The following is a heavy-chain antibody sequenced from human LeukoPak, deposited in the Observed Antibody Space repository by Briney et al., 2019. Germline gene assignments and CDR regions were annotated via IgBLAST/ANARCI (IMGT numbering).Heavy chain of an antibody. CDR3: AKGSGLTGTFFDY. V-gene: IGHV3-23*01. Sequence: GGSLRLSCAASGFTFSSYAMSWVRQAPGRGPEWVSTISGSGGSTYYADSVKGRFTISRDNSKNTLYLQMNSLRAEDTAVYYCAKGSGLTGTFFDYWGQGTLVTVSS. J-gene: IGHJ4*02. CDR1: GFTFSSYA. CDR2: ISGSGGST. D-gene: IGHD7-27*01.